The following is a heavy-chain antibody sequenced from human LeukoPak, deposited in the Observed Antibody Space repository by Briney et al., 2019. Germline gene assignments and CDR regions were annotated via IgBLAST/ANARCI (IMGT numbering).Heavy chain of an antibody. CDR3: ARDGRTTVSPRGYYYYYYYMDV. CDR1: GGTFSSYA. Sequence: GASVKVSCKASGGTFSSYAISWVRQAPGKGLEWMGGIIPIFGTANYAQKFQGRVTITADESTSTAYMELSSLRSEDTAVYYCARDGRTTVSPRGYYYYYYYMDVWGKGTTVTVSS. J-gene: IGHJ6*03. CDR2: IIPIFGTA. V-gene: IGHV1-69*13. D-gene: IGHD4-11*01.